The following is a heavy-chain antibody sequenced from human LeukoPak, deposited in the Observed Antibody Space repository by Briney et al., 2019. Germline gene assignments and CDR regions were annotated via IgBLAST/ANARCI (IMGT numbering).Heavy chain of an antibody. CDR3: ARARDDYGTPNPHDAFDI. CDR1: GYTFTGYY. Sequence: ASVKVSCKASGYTFTGYYMHWVRQAPGQGLEWMGGIIPIFGTANYAQKFQGRVTITTDESTSTAYMELSSLRSEDTAVYYCARARDDYGTPNPHDAFDIWGQGTMVTVSS. J-gene: IGHJ3*02. V-gene: IGHV1-69*05. D-gene: IGHD5-24*01. CDR2: IIPIFGTA.